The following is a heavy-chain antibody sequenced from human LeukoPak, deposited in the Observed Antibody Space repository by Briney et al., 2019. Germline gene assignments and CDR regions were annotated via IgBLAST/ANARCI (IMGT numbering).Heavy chain of an antibody. CDR1: GGSFSGYY. CDR3: ARQQAYSSGWYYFDY. V-gene: IGHV4-59*08. J-gene: IGHJ4*02. CDR2: IYYSGST. Sequence: SETLSLTCAVYGGSFSGYYWSWIRQPPGKGLEWIGYIYYSGSTNYNPSLKSRVTISVDTSKNQFSLKLSSVTAADTAVYYCARQQAYSSGWYYFDYWDQGTLVTVSS. D-gene: IGHD6-19*01.